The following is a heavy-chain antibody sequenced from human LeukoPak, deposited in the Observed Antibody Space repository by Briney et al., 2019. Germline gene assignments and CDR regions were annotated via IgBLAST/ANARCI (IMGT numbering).Heavy chain of an antibody. D-gene: IGHD5/OR15-5a*01. CDR2: ISAYSGNT. CDR1: GYTFTNYG. CDR3: ARDAVSTTTAGGIDY. V-gene: IGHV1-18*01. Sequence: ASVKVSCKASGYTFTNYGISWVRQAPGQGLEWMGWISAYSGNTHYAQKIQGRVTMTTDTSTSTAYMELRSLTSDDTAVYYCARDAVSTTTAGGIDYRGQGTLVTVSS. J-gene: IGHJ4*02.